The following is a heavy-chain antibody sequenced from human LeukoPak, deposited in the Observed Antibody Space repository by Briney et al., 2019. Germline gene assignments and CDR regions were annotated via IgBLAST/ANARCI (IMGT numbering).Heavy chain of an antibody. J-gene: IGHJ4*02. V-gene: IGHV3-9*01. CDR2: ISWNSGDI. CDR1: GFTFDDYA. Sequence: GGSLRLSCAASGFTFDDYAMHWVRQAPGKGLEWVSGISWNSGDIGYADSVKGRFTISRDNAKNTLYLQMNSLRAEDTAVYYCAREGSSSFLPFDYWGQGTLVTVSS. CDR3: AREGSSSFLPFDY. D-gene: IGHD6-6*01.